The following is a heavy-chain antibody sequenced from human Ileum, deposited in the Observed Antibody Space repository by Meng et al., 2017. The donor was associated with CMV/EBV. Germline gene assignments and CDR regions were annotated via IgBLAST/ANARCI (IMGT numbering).Heavy chain of an antibody. J-gene: IGHJ4*02. V-gene: IGHV4-39*07. D-gene: IGHD3-3*01. Sequence: QGSGPALVKPSEPLALTCTDSGGSTTSSTYYWGWIRQPPGKGLEWIGSAYYSGTTYYNPSLKSRVNMSIDTSKNRFSLKLSSATAADTAVYYCARNVGFYSSQIAYWGQGALVTVSS. CDR3: ARNVGFYSSQIAY. CDR1: GGSTTSSTYY. CDR2: AYYSGTT.